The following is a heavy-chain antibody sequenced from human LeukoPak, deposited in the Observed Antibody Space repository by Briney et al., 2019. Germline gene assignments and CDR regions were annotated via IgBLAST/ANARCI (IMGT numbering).Heavy chain of an antibody. D-gene: IGHD3-22*01. J-gene: IGHJ3*02. V-gene: IGHV4-59*01. Sequence: PSETLSLTCTVSGGSISTYCWNWIRQPPRKGLEWIGDIYYSGSTNYNPSLTGRVTISVDTSKNKFSLKLSSVTAADTAVYYCAREYNYYDSSGWDAFEIWGQGTMVTVSS. CDR3: AREYNYYDSSGWDAFEI. CDR1: GGSISTYC. CDR2: IYYSGST.